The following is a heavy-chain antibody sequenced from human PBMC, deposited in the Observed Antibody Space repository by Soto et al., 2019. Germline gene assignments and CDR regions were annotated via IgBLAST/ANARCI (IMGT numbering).Heavy chain of an antibody. CDR2: IYPGDSDT. D-gene: IGHD3-22*01. CDR1: GYSFTSYW. Sequence: GDSLKISCKGSGYSFTSYWIGWVRQMPGKGLEWMGIIYPGDSDTRYSPSFQGQVAISADKSISTAYLQWSSLKASDTAMYYCSCAQESSSGGLTDFERWGQGKMVT. CDR3: SCAQESSSGGLTDFER. J-gene: IGHJ3*02. V-gene: IGHV5-51*01.